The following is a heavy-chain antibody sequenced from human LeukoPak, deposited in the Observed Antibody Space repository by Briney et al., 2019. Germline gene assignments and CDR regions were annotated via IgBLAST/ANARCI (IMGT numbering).Heavy chain of an antibody. V-gene: IGHV3-30*02. CDR1: GFTFSSYG. CDR3: AKDFQYSSSSGY. CDR2: IRYDGSNK. Sequence: GGSLRLSCAASGFTFSSYGMHWVRQAPGKGLERVAFIRYDGSNKYYADSVKGRSTISRDNSKNTLYLQMNSLRAEDTAVYYCAKDFQYSSSSGYWGQGTLVTVSS. D-gene: IGHD6-6*01. J-gene: IGHJ4*02.